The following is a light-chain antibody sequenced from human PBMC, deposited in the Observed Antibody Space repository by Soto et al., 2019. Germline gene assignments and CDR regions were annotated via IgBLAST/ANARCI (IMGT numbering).Light chain of an antibody. CDR3: QQYGSSPSRT. Sequence: EIVLTQSPGTLSLSPGERATLSCRASQSVSSSYLAWYQQKPGQAPRLLIYGASSRATGIPDRFSGSGSGTDFTLTISRLEPEDFEVYYCQQYGSSPSRTFGQGTKVEIK. CDR1: QSVSSSY. V-gene: IGKV3-20*01. CDR2: GAS. J-gene: IGKJ1*01.